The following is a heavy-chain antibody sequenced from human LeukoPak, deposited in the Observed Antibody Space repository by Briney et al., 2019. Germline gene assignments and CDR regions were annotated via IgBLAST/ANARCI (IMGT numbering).Heavy chain of an antibody. CDR2: IYPGDSDT. D-gene: IGHD3-16*01. V-gene: IGHV5-51*01. CDR1: GYSFTSYW. CDR3: ARHEFTCYMITFGGVHDAFDI. J-gene: IGHJ3*02. Sequence: GESLKISWKGSGYSFTSYWIGWVRQMPGKGLEWMGIIYPGDSDTRYSPSFEGQVTISADKSISTAYLQWSSLKASDTAMYYCARHEFTCYMITFGGVHDAFDIWGQGTMVTVSS.